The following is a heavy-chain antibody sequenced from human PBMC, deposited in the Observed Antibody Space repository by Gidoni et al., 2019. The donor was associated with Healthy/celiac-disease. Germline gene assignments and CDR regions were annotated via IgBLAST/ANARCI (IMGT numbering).Heavy chain of an antibody. CDR2: IWYDGSNK. Sequence: QVQLVESGGGVVQPGRSLRLSCAASGFTFGSYGMHWVRQAPGKGLEWVAVIWYDGSNKYYADSVKGRFTISRDNSKNTLYLQMNSLRAEDTAVYYCARDPRITIFGVALGGAFDIWGQGTMVTVSS. CDR1: GFTFGSYG. J-gene: IGHJ3*02. CDR3: ARDPRITIFGVALGGAFDI. D-gene: IGHD3-3*01. V-gene: IGHV3-33*01.